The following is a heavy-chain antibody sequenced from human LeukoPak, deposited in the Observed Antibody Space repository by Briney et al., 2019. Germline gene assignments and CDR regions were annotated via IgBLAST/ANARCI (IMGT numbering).Heavy chain of an antibody. J-gene: IGHJ1*01. CDR1: GYTFTNYG. CDR2: INGGNGDA. V-gene: IGHV1-3*01. Sequence: ASVKVSCKTSGYTFTNYGMHWVRQAPGQSLEWMGWINGGNGDAKYSQNFQGRVTIIRDTSASTAYMELSSPRSEDTAVYYCARVPLHDSSGHYYPHWGQGTLVTVSS. CDR3: ARVPLHDSSGHYYPH. D-gene: IGHD3-22*01.